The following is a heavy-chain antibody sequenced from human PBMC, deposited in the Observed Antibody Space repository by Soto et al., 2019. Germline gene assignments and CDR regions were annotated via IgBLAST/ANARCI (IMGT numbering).Heavy chain of an antibody. J-gene: IGHJ4*02. CDR2: ISHTGTT. CDR3: ARLIRGAAAAFDS. CDR1: GGSIDTYY. Sequence: QVQLQESGPGLVKPSETLSLTCTVSGGSIDTYYWSWIRQPPGKGLEYIGYISHTGTTDSNPSLTSRVTLAIDTYKKQFSLTLSSVTASDTASYYCARLIRGAAAAFDSWGQGTLVTVSS. V-gene: IGHV4-59*08. D-gene: IGHD6-25*01.